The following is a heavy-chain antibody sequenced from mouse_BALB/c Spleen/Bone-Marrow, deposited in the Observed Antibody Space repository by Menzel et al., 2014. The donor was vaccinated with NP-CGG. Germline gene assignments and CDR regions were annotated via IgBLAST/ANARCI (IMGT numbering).Heavy chain of an antibody. CDR3: ANYYGSTWFAY. V-gene: IGHV5-4*02. CDR1: GFTFSDYY. D-gene: IGHD1-1*01. Sequence: EVKLMDSGGGLVKPGGSLKLSCAASGFTFSDYYMYWVRQTPEKRLEWVATISDGGSYTYYPDSVKGRFTISRDNAKNNLYLQMNSLKSEDTAMYYCANYYGSTWFAYWGQGALVTVSA. J-gene: IGHJ3*01. CDR2: ISDGGSYT.